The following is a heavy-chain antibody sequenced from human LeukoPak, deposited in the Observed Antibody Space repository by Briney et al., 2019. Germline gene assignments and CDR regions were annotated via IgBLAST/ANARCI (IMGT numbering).Heavy chain of an antibody. D-gene: IGHD5-24*01. CDR1: GYTFTAYP. V-gene: IGHV1-2*02. J-gene: IGHJ4*02. CDR3: ARHILGDGYPPF. CDR2: INPNSGGT. Sequence: ASVKVSCKASGYTFTAYPMHWVRQVPGQGLEWMGWINPNSGGTNYAQKFQGRVTMTRDTSISTAYMELSRLRSDDTAVYYCARHILGDGYPPFWGQGTLVTVSS.